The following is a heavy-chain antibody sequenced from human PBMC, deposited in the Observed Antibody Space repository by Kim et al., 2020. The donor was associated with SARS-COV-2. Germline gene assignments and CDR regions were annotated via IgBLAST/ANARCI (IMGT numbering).Heavy chain of an antibody. CDR1: GFTFSSYS. Sequence: GGSLRLSCAASGFTFSSYSMTWVRQAPGKGLEWVSAIRSSSTYIYYADSVKGRFTISRDNAKKSLYLHMNSLRAEGTAVYYCARDVVRRGGMDVWGQGTPVTVSS. D-gene: IGHD2-15*01. CDR2: IRSSSTYI. CDR3: ARDVVRRGGMDV. J-gene: IGHJ6*02. V-gene: IGHV3-21*01.